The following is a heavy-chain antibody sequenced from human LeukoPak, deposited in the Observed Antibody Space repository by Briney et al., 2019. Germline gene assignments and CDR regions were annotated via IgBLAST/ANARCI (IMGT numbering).Heavy chain of an antibody. V-gene: IGHV1-18*01. CDR1: GYTFTSYG. J-gene: IGHJ4*02. CDR3: ARTDPLNGGPLPDY. CDR2: ISAYNGST. Sequence: ASVKVSCKASGYTFTSYGISWVRQAPGQGLEWMGWISAYNGSTNYAQKLQGRVTMTTDTSTSTAYMELRSLRSDDTAVYYCARTDPLNGGPLPDYWGQGTLVTVSS.